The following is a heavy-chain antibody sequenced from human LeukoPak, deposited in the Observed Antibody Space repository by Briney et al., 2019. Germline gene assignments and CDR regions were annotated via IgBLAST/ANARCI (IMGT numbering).Heavy chain of an antibody. J-gene: IGHJ4*02. CDR1: GFTFSGYW. CDR2: IKSDGSST. D-gene: IGHD3-22*01. V-gene: IGHV3-74*01. CDR3: AKDMYYDSSGPVFDY. Sequence: GGPLRLSCAASGFTFSGYWMHWVRQAPGKGLVWVSRIKSDGSSTTYADSVKGRFTISRDNAKNTLYLQMNSPRAEDTAVYYCAKDMYYDSSGPVFDYWGQGTLVTVSS.